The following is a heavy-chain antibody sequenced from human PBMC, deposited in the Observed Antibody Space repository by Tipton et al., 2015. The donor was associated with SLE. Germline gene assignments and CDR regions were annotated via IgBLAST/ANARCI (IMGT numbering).Heavy chain of an antibody. Sequence: TLSPTCTVSVDSISNNYWSWIRQPPGKGLEWLGSIYHSGSTYYNPSLKSRVTISVDTSKNQFSLKLSSVTAADTAVYYCARLGGYYDSSGYSYYFDYWGQGTLVTVSS. CDR3: ARLGGYYDSSGYSYYFDY. D-gene: IGHD3-22*01. CDR1: VDSISNNY. CDR2: IYHSGST. J-gene: IGHJ4*02. V-gene: IGHV4-38-2*02.